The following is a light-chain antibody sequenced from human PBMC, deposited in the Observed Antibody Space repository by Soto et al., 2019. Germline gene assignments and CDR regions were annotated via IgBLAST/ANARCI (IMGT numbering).Light chain of an antibody. CDR3: QHYGSSPT. CDR1: QSISSS. Sequence: EIVMTRFPSTLSVSPGQRATLSCRASQSISSSLAWYQQKPGQAPRLLLYGASNRATGIPDRFSGSGSGTDFTLTISRLEPEDFAVYYCQHYGSSPTFGQGTKVDI. J-gene: IGKJ1*01. CDR2: GAS. V-gene: IGKV3-20*01.